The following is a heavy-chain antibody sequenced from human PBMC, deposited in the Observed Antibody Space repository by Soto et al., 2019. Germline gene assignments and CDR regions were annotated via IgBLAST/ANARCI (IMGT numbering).Heavy chain of an antibody. Sequence: LRLSCAASGFTFSSYAMSWVRQAPGKGLEWVSAISGSGGSTYYADSVKGRFTISGDNSKNTLYLQMNSLRAEDTAVYYCAKNLQLEEMFDYWGQGTLVTVSS. CDR2: ISGSGGST. CDR3: AKNLQLEEMFDY. CDR1: GFTFSSYA. J-gene: IGHJ4*02. D-gene: IGHD1-1*01. V-gene: IGHV3-23*01.